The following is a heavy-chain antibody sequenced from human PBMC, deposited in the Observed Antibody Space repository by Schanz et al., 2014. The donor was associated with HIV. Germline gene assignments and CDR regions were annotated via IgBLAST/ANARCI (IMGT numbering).Heavy chain of an antibody. J-gene: IGHJ4*02. D-gene: IGHD3-3*01. V-gene: IGHV1-2*02. CDR1: GGTFSNYA. Sequence: QVQLVQSGAEVKKPGSSVKVSCKASGGTFSNYAISWVRQAPGQGLEWMGWIDPNSGDTNYAPKFQGRVTVTSDTSIRTTYMEVRRLRYDDTAVYFCARERRDFSFWSGPYRGGYYFDFWGQGAPVTVSS. CDR3: ARERRDFSFWSGPYRGGYYFDF. CDR2: IDPNSGDT.